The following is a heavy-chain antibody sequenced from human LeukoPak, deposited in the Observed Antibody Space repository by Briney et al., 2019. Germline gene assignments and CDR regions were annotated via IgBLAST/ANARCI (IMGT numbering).Heavy chain of an antibody. V-gene: IGHV1-69*05. CDR3: AMGIQLWLRFDY. D-gene: IGHD5-18*01. Sequence: ASVKVSCKASGGTFSSYAISWVRQAPGQGLEWMGGIIPIFGTANYAQKFQGRVTITTDESTSTAYMELSSLRSEDTAVYYCAMGIQLWLRFDYWGQGTLVTVSS. CDR2: IIPIFGTA. CDR1: GGTFSSYA. J-gene: IGHJ4*02.